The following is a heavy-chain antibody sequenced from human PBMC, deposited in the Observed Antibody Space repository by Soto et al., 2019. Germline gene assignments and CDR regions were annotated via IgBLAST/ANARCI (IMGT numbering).Heavy chain of an antibody. CDR2: MNPNSGNT. CDR1: GYTFTSYD. V-gene: IGHV1-8*01. CDR3: ARGQPVAAPFDP. D-gene: IGHD2-15*01. J-gene: IGHJ5*02. Sequence: QVXLVXXXXXXXKPGXXVKXSCKASGYTFTSYDINWVRQATGQGLEWMGWMNPNSGNTGYAQKFQGRVTMTRNTSISTAYMELSSLRSEDTAVYYCARGQPVAAPFDPWGQGTLVTVSS.